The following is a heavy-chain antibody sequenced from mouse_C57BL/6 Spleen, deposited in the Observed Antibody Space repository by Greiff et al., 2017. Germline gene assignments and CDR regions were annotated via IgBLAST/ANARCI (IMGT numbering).Heavy chain of an antibody. Sequence: EVMLVESGGGLVQPGGSLSLSCAASGFTFTDYYMSWARQPPGKALEWLGFIRNKANGYPTEYSASVKGRFTISRDNSQSILYLQMNALRAEDSATYYCARYYYGSSDQYYFDYWGQGTTLTVSS. J-gene: IGHJ2*01. CDR3: ARYYYGSSDQYYFDY. V-gene: IGHV7-3*01. D-gene: IGHD1-1*01. CDR1: GFTFTDYY. CDR2: IRNKANGYPT.